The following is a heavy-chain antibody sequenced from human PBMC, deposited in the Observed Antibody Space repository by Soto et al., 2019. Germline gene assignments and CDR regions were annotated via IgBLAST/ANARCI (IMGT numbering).Heavy chain of an antibody. V-gene: IGHV3-43*01. D-gene: IGHD2-2*01. CDR3: AKDIDSVNQNAFDI. J-gene: IGHJ3*02. CDR1: GFTFDDYT. CDR2: ISWDGGST. Sequence: GGSLRLSCAASGFTFDDYTMHWVRQAPGKGLEWVSLISWDGGSTYYADSVKGRFTISRDNSKNSLYLQMNSLRTEDTAYYYCAKDIDSVNQNAFDIWGQGTMVTVSS.